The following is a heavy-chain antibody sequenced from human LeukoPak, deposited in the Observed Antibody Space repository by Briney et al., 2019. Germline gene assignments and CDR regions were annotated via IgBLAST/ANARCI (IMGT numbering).Heavy chain of an antibody. CDR1: GFTFSSYA. CDR2: IKRTTDGGTT. Sequence: PGGSLRLSCAASGFTFSSYAMSWVRQAPGKGLEWVGRIKRTTDGGTTDYAAPVKGRFTISRDDSRNTLFLQLNSLKTEDTAIYYCTREYYYQLSSWGQGTLVTVSS. J-gene: IGHJ5*02. D-gene: IGHD2/OR15-2a*01. CDR3: TREYYYQLSS. V-gene: IGHV3-15*01.